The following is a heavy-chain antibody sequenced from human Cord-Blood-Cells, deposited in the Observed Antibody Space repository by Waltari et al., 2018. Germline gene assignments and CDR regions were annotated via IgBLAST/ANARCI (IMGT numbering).Heavy chain of an antibody. V-gene: IGHV1-2*02. D-gene: IGHD3-9*01. J-gene: IGHJ3*02. CDR1: GYTFTGYY. CDR3: ARQDWADAFDI. CDR2: INPNRGGT. Sequence: QVQLVQSGAEVKKPGASVKVSCKASGYTFTGYYMHWVRQAPGQGLEWMGWINPNRGGTNYAQKFQGRVTMTRDTSISTAYMELSRLRSDDTAVYYCARQDWADAFDIWGQGTMVTDSS.